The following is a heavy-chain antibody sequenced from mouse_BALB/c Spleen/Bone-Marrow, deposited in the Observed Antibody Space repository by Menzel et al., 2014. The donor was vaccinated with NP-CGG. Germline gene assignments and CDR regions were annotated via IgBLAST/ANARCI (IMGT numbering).Heavy chain of an antibody. Sequence: QVQLKESGAELVKPGASVKLSCKASGYTFTNYPMYWVKQRPGQGLEWIGEINPNNGGTNFNENFKSKATLTLDKSSSTAYMQLSSLTSEDSAVYYCTRSGPGFAYWGHGTLVTVSA. V-gene: IGHV1S81*02. CDR2: INPNNGGT. CDR3: TRSGPGFAY. J-gene: IGHJ3*01. CDR1: GYTFTNYP.